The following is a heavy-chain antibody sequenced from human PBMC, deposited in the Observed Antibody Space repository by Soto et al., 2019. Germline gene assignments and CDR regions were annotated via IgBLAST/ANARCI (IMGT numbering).Heavy chain of an antibody. CDR1: GFTFDDYA. J-gene: IGHJ6*02. V-gene: IGHV3-9*01. D-gene: IGHD6-6*01. CDR2: ISWNSGSI. Sequence: RRLSCAASGFTFDDYAMHWVRQAPGKGLEWVSGISWNSGSIGYADSVKGRFTISRDNAKNSLYLQMNSLRAEDTALYYCAKAERQLASYYYYGMDVWGQGTTVTVSS. CDR3: AKAERQLASYYYYGMDV.